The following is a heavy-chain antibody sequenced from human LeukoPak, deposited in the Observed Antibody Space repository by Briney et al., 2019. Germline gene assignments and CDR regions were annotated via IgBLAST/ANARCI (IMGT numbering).Heavy chain of an antibody. D-gene: IGHD2-2*01. CDR3: ARAGYCSSTSCYLYAFDI. J-gene: IGHJ3*02. V-gene: IGHV4-59*11. CDR1: GGSISSHY. CDR2: IYYSGST. Sequence: PSETLSLTCTVSGGSISSHYWSWIRQPPGKGLEWIGYIYYSGSTDYNPSLKSRVTISVDTSKNQFSLKLSSVTAADTAVYYCARAGYCSSTSCYLYAFDIWGQGTTVTVSS.